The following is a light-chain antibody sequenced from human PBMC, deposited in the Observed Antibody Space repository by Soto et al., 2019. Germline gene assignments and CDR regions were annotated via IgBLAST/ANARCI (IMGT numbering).Light chain of an antibody. Sequence: EVVLTQSPATLSVSPGEKGTLSCRASQSVKSNLAWYQQKPGQAPRLLIYDASNRATGIPARFSGSGSGTEFTLTISSLQSEDFAVYYCQQYGSSGTFGQGTKVDIK. CDR2: DAS. CDR1: QSVKSN. V-gene: IGKV3-15*01. J-gene: IGKJ1*01. CDR3: QQYGSSGT.